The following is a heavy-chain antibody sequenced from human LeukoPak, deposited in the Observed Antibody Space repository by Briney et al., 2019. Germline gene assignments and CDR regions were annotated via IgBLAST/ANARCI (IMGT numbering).Heavy chain of an antibody. CDR2: INQSGST. J-gene: IGHJ5*02. D-gene: IGHD3-3*01. CDR3: ARGGDFWRGVGWFDP. V-gene: IGHV4-34*01. CDR1: GGSISSYY. Sequence: SETLSLTCTVSGGSISSYYWSWIRQPPGKGLEWMGEINQSGSTNYNPSLKSRVTISVDTSKNQFSLKLSSVTAADTAVYFCARGGDFWRGVGWFDPWGQGTLVTVSS.